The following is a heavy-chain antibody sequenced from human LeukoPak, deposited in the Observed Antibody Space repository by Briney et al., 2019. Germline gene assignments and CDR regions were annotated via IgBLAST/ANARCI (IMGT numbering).Heavy chain of an antibody. CDR3: ARYATMIVVVRDAFDI. Sequence: SHTLSLPRALYGGSFNGYYRSWIRQPPGKGLEWIGEINHSGSTNYNPSPKRRATISVDTSKNQFSLKLSSVTAADTPVYYCARYATMIVVVRDAFDIWGQGTMLTVSS. CDR1: GGSFNGYY. V-gene: IGHV4-34*01. D-gene: IGHD3-22*01. J-gene: IGHJ3*02. CDR2: INHSGST.